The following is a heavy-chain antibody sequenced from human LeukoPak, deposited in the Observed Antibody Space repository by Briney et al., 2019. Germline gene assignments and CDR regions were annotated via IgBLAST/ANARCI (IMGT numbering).Heavy chain of an antibody. CDR2: IKQDGSEK. Sequence: GGSLRLSCAASGLTFSSYWMSWVRQAPGKGLEWVANIKQDGSEKYYVDSVKGRFTISRDNAKNSLYLQMNSLRAEDTAVYYCARESGDIVATITNFDYWGQGTLVTVSS. D-gene: IGHD5-12*01. J-gene: IGHJ4*02. CDR1: GLTFSSYW. V-gene: IGHV3-7*01. CDR3: ARESGDIVATITNFDY.